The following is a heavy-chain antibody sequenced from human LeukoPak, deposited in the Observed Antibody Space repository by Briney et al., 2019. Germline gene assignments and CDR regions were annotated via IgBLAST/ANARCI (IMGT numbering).Heavy chain of an antibody. D-gene: IGHD6-19*01. V-gene: IGHV1-69*13. CDR2: IIPIFGTA. CDR3: ARDRHSSGWYSDWFDP. CDR1: GGTFSSYA. J-gene: IGHJ5*02. Sequence: GASVKVSCKASGGTFSSYAISWVRQAPGQGLEWMGGIIPIFGTANYAQKFQGRVTITADESTSTAYMEPSSLRSEDTAVYYCARDRHSSGWYSDWFDPWGQGTLVTVSS.